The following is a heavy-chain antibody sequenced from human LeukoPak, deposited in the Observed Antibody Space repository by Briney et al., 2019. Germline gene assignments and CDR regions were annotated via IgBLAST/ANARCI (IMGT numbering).Heavy chain of an antibody. CDR1: GGSISRDY. J-gene: IGHJ3*02. V-gene: IGHV4-59*01. CDR2: IYYTGST. Sequence: SETLSLTCTVSGGSISRDYWSWIRQPPGKGLEWIGYIYYTGSTNYNPSLKSRVTISVDTSKNQFSLKLSSVTAADTAVYYCARGDRAHAFDIWGQGTMVTVSS. CDR3: ARGDRAHAFDI. D-gene: IGHD3-10*01.